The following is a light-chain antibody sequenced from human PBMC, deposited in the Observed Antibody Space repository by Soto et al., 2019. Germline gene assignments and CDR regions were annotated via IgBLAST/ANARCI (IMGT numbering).Light chain of an antibody. CDR2: EVS. J-gene: IGLJ2*01. CDR3: VSHAGSSVV. V-gene: IGLV2-14*01. Sequence: QSVLTQPASVSGSPRRSITISCTGTSSDVGAYKYVSWCQQYPGKAPKLIIYEVSNRPSGVSNRFSGSKSGNTASLTISGLQAEDEADYYCVSHAGSSVVFGGGTKLTVL. CDR1: SSDVGAYKY.